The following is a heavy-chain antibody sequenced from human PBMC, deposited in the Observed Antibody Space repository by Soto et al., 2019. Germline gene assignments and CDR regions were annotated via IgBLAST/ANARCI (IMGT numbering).Heavy chain of an antibody. CDR2: IIPMFGTP. CDR1: GGTLNSQS. V-gene: IGHV1-69*06. Sequence: QVQVFQSGAEVKKPGSSVRVSCKVSGGTLNSQSITWVRQAPGQGLQWMGGIIPMFGTPTDAQKFRGRVTISADTSTSTVYIELRSLSSQDTAVYYCATSLAARRKPYNWLDAWGQGTLVTGSS. J-gene: IGHJ5*02. CDR3: ATSLAARRKPYNWLDA. D-gene: IGHD6-6*01.